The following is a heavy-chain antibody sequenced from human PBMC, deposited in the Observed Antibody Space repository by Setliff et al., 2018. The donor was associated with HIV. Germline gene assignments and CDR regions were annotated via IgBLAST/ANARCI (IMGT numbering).Heavy chain of an antibody. CDR3: AGQLSNSFGD. CDR1: GYSFTDYF. J-gene: IGHJ1*01. V-gene: IGHV1-2*02. Sequence: ASVKVSCKSSGYSFTDYFIHWVRQAPGRGLEWMGWISPHSGGTRTTRTFRGRVTMTRDTSINTSYMELSGVRSDDTAVYFCAGQLSNSFGDWGQGTLVTVSS. CDR2: ISPHSGGT. D-gene: IGHD1-1*01.